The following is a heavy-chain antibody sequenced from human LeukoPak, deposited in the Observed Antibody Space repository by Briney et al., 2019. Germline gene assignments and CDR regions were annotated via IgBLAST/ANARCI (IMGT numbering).Heavy chain of an antibody. V-gene: IGHV4-39*07. J-gene: IGHJ5*02. CDR2: IYNSGST. CDR1: GDSISRSRHF. Sequence: SETLSLSYNVSGDSISRSRHFWAWIRQSPGRGLEWIGYIYNSGSTYYNPSLKSRVTISVDTSKNQFSLSLSSVTAADTAVYYCARWGTYASTYNWFDPWGQGTLVTVSS. CDR3: ARWGTYASTYNWFDP. D-gene: IGHD2-2*01.